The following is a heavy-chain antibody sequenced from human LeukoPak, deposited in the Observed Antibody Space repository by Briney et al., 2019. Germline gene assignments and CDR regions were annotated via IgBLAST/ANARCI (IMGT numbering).Heavy chain of an antibody. J-gene: IGHJ5*02. CDR2: MNPNSGNT. CDR3: ARESEYCSGGSCFNWFDP. CDR1: GYTFTSYD. D-gene: IGHD2-15*01. Sequence: ASVKVSCKASGYTFTSYDINWVRQATGQGLEWMGWMNPNSGNTGYAQKFQGRVTMTRNTYISTAYMELSSLRSEDTAVYYCARESEYCSGGSCFNWFDPWGQGTLVTVSS. V-gene: IGHV1-8*01.